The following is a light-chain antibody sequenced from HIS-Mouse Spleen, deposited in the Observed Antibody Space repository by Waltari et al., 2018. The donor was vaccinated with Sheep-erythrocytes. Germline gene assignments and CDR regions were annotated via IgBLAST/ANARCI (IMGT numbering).Light chain of an antibody. CDR1: ALPKKY. CDR2: EDS. CDR3: YSTDSSGNHWE. J-gene: IGLJ3*02. Sequence: SYELTQPPSVSVSPGQTARITCSGDALPKKYAYWYQQKSGQAPVLVIYEDSKRPAGIPEIFSGSSSGTMATLTISGAQVEDDADYYCYSTDSSGNHWEFGGGTKLTVL. V-gene: IGLV3-10*01.